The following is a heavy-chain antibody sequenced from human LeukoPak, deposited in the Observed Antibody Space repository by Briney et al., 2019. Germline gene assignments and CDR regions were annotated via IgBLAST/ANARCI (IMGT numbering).Heavy chain of an antibody. CDR1: GFTFSSYW. Sequence: GGSLRLSCAASGFTFSSYWMHWVRQAPGKGLVWVSRINSDGSSTSYADSVKGRFTISRDNSKNTLYLQMNSLRAEDTAVYYCARGGGDCSSTSCYTYYYYYMDVWGKGTTVTVSS. J-gene: IGHJ6*03. CDR2: INSDGSST. D-gene: IGHD2-2*02. V-gene: IGHV3-74*01. CDR3: ARGGGDCSSTSCYTYYYYYMDV.